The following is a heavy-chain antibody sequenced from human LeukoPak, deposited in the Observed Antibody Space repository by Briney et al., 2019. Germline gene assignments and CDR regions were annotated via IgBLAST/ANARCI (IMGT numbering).Heavy chain of an antibody. V-gene: IGHV1-69*13. CDR1: GGTFSSYA. CDR2: IIPIFGTA. D-gene: IGHD3-10*01. J-gene: IGHJ4*02. Sequence: SVKVSCKASGGTFSSYAISWVRQAPGQGLEWMGGIIPIFGTANYAQKFQGRVTITADESTSTAYMELSSLRSEDTAVYYCARQGPYGSGSYYNYWGQGTLVTVSS. CDR3: ARQGPYGSGSYYNY.